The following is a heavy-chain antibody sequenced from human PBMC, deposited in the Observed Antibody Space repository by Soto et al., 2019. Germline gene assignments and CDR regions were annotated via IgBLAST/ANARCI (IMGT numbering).Heavy chain of an antibody. Sequence: SETLFLTCTVSGGSISSYYWSWIRQPPGKGLEWIGYIYYSGSTNYNPSLKSRVTISVDTSKNQFSLKLSSVTAADTAVYFCARLSGYYDFWSGYYRPDWFDPWGQGTLVTVSS. J-gene: IGHJ5*02. CDR2: IYYSGST. D-gene: IGHD3-3*01. CDR3: ARLSGYYDFWSGYYRPDWFDP. V-gene: IGHV4-59*01. CDR1: GGSISSYY.